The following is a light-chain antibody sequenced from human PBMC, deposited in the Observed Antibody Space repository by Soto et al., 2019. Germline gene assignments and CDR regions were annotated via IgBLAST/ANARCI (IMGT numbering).Light chain of an antibody. CDR3: LLYYGDSVV. Sequence: QAVVTQEPSLTVSPGGTVTLTCASSTGAVTSGYYPNWFQQKPGHAPRALIYSTINRHSWTPARFSGSLLGGKAALTLSGVQPEDEAEYYCLLYYGDSVVFGGGTQLTVL. CDR2: STI. J-gene: IGLJ2*01. V-gene: IGLV7-43*01. CDR1: TGAVTSGYY.